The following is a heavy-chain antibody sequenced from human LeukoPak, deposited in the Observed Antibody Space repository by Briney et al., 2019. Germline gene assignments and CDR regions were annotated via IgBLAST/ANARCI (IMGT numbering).Heavy chain of an antibody. CDR3: ASGFVVVTAFDY. CDR1: GFTFSSYS. V-gene: IGHV3-21*01. CDR2: ISDSSTYI. Sequence: GGSLRLSCAASGFTFSSYSMNWVRQAPGKGLEWVSAISDSSTYIFYADSVKGRFTISRDNAKNSLYLQMNSLRGEDTAVYYCASGFVVVTAFDYWGQGTLVTVSS. J-gene: IGHJ4*02. D-gene: IGHD2-21*02.